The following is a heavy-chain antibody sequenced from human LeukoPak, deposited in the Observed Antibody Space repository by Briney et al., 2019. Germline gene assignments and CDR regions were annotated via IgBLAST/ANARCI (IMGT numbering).Heavy chain of an antibody. CDR2: IYSGGST. V-gene: IGHV3-53*01. J-gene: IGHJ4*02. Sequence: GGSLRLSCAASGFTVSSNSMSWVRKAPGKGLEWVSVIYSGGSTYYADSVKGRFTISRDNSKNTLYLQMNSLRAEDTAVYYCARDIAYDSSGYYSPHFDYWGQGTLVTVSS. CDR3: ARDIAYDSSGYYSPHFDY. D-gene: IGHD3-22*01. CDR1: GFTVSSNS.